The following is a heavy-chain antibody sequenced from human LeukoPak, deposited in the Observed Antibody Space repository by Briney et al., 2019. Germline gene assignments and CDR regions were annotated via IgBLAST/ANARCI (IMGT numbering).Heavy chain of an antibody. Sequence: GGSLRLSCVVSGFTVSSNYMSWVRQAPGKGLEWVANIKQDGSKKSYVDSVKGRFTISRDNAKNSLYLQMNSLRAEDTAIYYCTRVGYIDEGIDYWGQGTLVTVSS. V-gene: IGHV3-7*04. CDR3: TRVGYIDEGIDY. CDR1: GFTVSSNY. CDR2: IKQDGSKK. D-gene: IGHD5-24*01. J-gene: IGHJ4*02.